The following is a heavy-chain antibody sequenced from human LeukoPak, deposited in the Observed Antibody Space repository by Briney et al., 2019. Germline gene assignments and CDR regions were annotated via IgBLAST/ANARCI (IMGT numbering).Heavy chain of an antibody. D-gene: IGHD3-22*01. V-gene: IGHV3-9*03. CDR1: GFTFDDYA. CDR2: ISWNSGSI. CDR3: AKDVHSSGHDCAFDI. Sequence: GRSLRLSCAASGFTFDDYAMHWVRQAPGKGLEWVSSISWNSGSIGYADSVKGRFTISRDNAKNSLYLQMNSLRAEDMALYYCAKDVHSSGHDCAFDIWGQGTMVTVSS. J-gene: IGHJ3*02.